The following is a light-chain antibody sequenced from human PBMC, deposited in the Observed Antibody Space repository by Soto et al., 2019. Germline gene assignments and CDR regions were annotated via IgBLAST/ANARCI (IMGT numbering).Light chain of an antibody. CDR1: QSFSSF. CDR2: DAS. J-gene: IGKJ5*01. V-gene: IGKV3-11*01. Sequence: EIVLTQSPVTLSLSPGERATLSCRASQSFSSFLAWYQQKPGQAPRLLIYDASNRATDIPARFSGSGSGTDFTLTISSLEPEDFAVYYCQQRSNWSPFTFGQGTRLEI. CDR3: QQRSNWSPFT.